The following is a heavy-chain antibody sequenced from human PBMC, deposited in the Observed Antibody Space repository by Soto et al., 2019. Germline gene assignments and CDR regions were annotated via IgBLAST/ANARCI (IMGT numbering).Heavy chain of an antibody. V-gene: IGHV1-69*12. Sequence: QVQVVQSGAEVKKPGSSVKVSCKASGGSFSNYGISWVRQAPGQGLEWMGGIIPVFGTPHYAQKFQDRVKITADESTRTVYVEVSSLTSEDTAVYYCAKGDATKIIVTTYYGLDVWGQGTTVTVSS. CDR3: AKGDATKIIVTTYYGLDV. CDR2: IIPVFGTP. CDR1: GGSFSNYG. J-gene: IGHJ6*02. D-gene: IGHD3-22*01.